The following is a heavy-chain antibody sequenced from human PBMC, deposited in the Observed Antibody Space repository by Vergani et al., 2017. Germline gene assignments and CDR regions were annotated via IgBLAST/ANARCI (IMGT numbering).Heavy chain of an antibody. CDR3: GGLAVFDY. Sequence: QVQLVESGGGVVQPGGPLRLSCAASGFTFSNYDMHWARQAPGKGLEWVAFIRSDASNKYYGDSVKGRFTISRDNSKNTLYLQMNSLRAEDTAVYYCGGLAVFDYWGQGTLVTVSS. D-gene: IGHD3-16*01. V-gene: IGHV3-30*02. CDR1: GFTFSNYD. CDR2: IRSDASNK. J-gene: IGHJ4*02.